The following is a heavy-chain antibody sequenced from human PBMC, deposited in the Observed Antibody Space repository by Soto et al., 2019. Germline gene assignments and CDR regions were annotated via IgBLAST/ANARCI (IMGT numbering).Heavy chain of an antibody. CDR1: GYTFTSYG. Sequence: EASVKVSCKASGYTFTSYGISWVRQAPGQGLEWMGWISAYNGNTNYAQKLQGRVTMTTDTSTSTAYMELRSLRSDDTAVYYCARDNGYSYGYDSFDYWGQGTMVTVSS. J-gene: IGHJ4*02. CDR3: ARDNGYSYGYDSFDY. CDR2: ISAYNGNT. V-gene: IGHV1-18*04. D-gene: IGHD5-18*01.